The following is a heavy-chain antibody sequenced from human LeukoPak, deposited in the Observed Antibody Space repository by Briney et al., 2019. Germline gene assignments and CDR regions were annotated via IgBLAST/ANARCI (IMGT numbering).Heavy chain of an antibody. CDR1: GGSISSGGCY. V-gene: IGHV4-31*03. J-gene: IGHJ4*02. D-gene: IGHD2/OR15-2a*01. CDR3: ARDRDSTNYFDY. Sequence: SQTLSLTCTVSGGSISSGGCYWSWIRQHPGKGLEWIGSIYYSGTTYYNPSLKSRVTISVDTSKNQFSLKLSSVTAADTAVYYCARDRDSTNYFDYWGQGTLVTVSS. CDR2: IYYSGTT.